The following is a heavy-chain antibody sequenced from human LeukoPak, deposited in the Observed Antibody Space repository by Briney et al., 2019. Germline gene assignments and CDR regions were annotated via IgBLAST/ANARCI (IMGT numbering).Heavy chain of an antibody. CDR1: GYTFTGYY. V-gene: IGHV1-2*02. J-gene: IGHJ4*02. CDR3: ARGLRLGDHLAY. Sequence: ASVKVSCKASGYTFTGYYIHWVRQAPGQGPEWMGWINPNSGDTNYAQNFQGRVTMTRDTSISTAYMELSRLRSDDTAVYYYARGLRLGDHLAYWGQGTLVTVSS. D-gene: IGHD3-16*01. CDR2: INPNSGDT.